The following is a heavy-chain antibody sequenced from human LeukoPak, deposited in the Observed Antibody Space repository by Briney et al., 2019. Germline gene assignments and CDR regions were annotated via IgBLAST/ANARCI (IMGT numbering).Heavy chain of an antibody. Sequence: ASVKVSCKASGYTFTSYGITWVRQAPGQGLEWMGWISADTGDTNYAQRFQDRVTMTTDTATSTAYMELRSLRSDDTAVYYCARTRRSLKLFLPTDYWGQGTLVTVSS. CDR3: ARTRRSLKLFLPTDY. CDR2: ISADTGDT. CDR1: GYTFTSYG. D-gene: IGHD2-21*01. J-gene: IGHJ4*02. V-gene: IGHV1-18*01.